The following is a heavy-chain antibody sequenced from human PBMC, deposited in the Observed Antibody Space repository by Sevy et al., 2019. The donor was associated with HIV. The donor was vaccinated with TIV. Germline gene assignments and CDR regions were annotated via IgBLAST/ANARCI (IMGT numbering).Heavy chain of an antibody. J-gene: IGHJ6*02. CDR2: ISGSGTRT. D-gene: IGHD3-9*01. CDR1: GFSFDSYG. CDR3: AKDSISGILTGYYSYYYGMDV. Sequence: GGSLRLSCAVSGFSFDSYGMTWVRQAPGKGLEWVSGISGSGTRTYYADSVKGRFIISRDNSKNTLYLQMNSLRAEDTAVYYCAKDSISGILTGYYSYYYGMDVWGQGTTVTVSS. V-gene: IGHV3-23*01.